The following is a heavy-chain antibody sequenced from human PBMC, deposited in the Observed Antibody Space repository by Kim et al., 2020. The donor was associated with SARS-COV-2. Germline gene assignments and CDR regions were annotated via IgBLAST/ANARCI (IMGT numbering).Heavy chain of an antibody. J-gene: IGHJ4*02. CDR2: SH. CDR3: ARVGEGAAKD. V-gene: IGHV4-59*12. D-gene: IGHD1-26*01. Sequence: SHTHTPSLKSRVTISVDTSKNQFSLRLTSVTAADTAVYYCARVGEGAAKDLGQGILVTVSS.